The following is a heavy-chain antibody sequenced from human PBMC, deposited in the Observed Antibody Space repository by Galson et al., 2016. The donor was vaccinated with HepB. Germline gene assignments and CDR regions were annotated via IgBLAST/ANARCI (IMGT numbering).Heavy chain of an antibody. V-gene: IGHV3-15*07. J-gene: IGHJ4*01. Sequence: SLRLSCAASSSIFSNAWMNWVRQAPGKGLEWVGRIKSKSAGGTIDYAAPVTGRFTISRDDSQNTLFLQMNSLQTEDTAVYYCTTSGGTSGGSTWPPYWGHGTLVTVYS. D-gene: IGHD6-13*01. CDR1: SSIFSNAW. CDR2: IKSKSAGGTI. CDR3: TTSGGTSGGSTWPPY.